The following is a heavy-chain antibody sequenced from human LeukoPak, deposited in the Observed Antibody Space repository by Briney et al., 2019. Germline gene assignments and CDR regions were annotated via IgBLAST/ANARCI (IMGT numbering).Heavy chain of an antibody. CDR3: ARSATPTKNGFDP. Sequence: SVKVSCKASGGTFSSYAISWVRQAPGQGLEWMGGIIPIFGTANYAQKFQGRVTITTDESTSTAYMELSSLRSEDTAVYYCARSATPTKNGFDPWGQGTLVTVSS. V-gene: IGHV1-69*05. CDR2: IIPIFGTA. J-gene: IGHJ5*02. CDR1: GGTFSSYA. D-gene: IGHD2-15*01.